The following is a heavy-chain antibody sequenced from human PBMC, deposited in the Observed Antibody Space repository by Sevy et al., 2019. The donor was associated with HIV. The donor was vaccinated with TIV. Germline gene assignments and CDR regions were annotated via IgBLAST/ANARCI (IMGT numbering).Heavy chain of an antibody. V-gene: IGHV3-23*01. CDR3: AKGSRSIAARPLDY. CDR1: GFTFSSYA. CDR2: ISGSGGST. Sequence: GGSLRLSCAASGFTFSSYAMSWVRQAPGKGLEWVSAISGSGGSTYYADSVKGQFTISRDNSKNTLYLQMNSQRAEDTAVYYCAKGSRSIAARPLDYWGQGTLVTVSS. J-gene: IGHJ4*02. D-gene: IGHD6-6*01.